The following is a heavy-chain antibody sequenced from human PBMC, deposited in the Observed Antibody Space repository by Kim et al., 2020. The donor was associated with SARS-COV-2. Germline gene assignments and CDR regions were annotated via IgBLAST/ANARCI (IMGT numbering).Heavy chain of an antibody. CDR1: GFTLSSYW. V-gene: IGHV3-7*01. J-gene: IGHJ6*02. Sequence: GGSLRLSCAASGFTLSSYWMSWVRQAPGKGLEWVANIKKDGSGKYYLDSVKGRFTISRDNAKNSLYLQMKSLRAEDTAVYYCARESSSGGYYDGMDVWGQGTTVTVSS. CDR2: IKKDGSGK. CDR3: ARESSSGGYYDGMDV. D-gene: IGHD6-25*01.